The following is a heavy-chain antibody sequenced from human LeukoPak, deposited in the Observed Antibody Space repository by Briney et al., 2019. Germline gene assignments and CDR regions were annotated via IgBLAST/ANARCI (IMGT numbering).Heavy chain of an antibody. CDR3: ARDFLHLGG. V-gene: IGHV3-48*01. CDR1: GFTFSSYS. J-gene: IGHJ3*01. Sequence: GGSLRLSCAASGFTFSSYSMNWVRQAPGKGLEWVSYISSSSSTIYYADSVKGRFTISRDNAKNMLYLQMDSLRAEDTAVYYCARDFLHLGGWGQGTMVTVSS. D-gene: IGHD3-16*01. CDR2: ISSSSSTI.